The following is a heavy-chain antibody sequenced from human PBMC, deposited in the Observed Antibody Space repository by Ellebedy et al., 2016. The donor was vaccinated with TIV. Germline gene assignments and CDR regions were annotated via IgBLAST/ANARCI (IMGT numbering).Heavy chain of an antibody. V-gene: IGHV4-39*07. Sequence: MPSETLSLTCTVSGGSIGSSSYYWGWIRPPPGKGLEWIGSVYYSGSTYYNPSLKSRVSISVDTSKNHFSLNLNSVTAAATAVYYCAREARPIVARPFYYGIDVWGQGTTVTVSS. J-gene: IGHJ6*02. CDR2: VYYSGST. CDR3: AREARPIVARPFYYGIDV. D-gene: IGHD6-6*01. CDR1: GGSIGSSSYY.